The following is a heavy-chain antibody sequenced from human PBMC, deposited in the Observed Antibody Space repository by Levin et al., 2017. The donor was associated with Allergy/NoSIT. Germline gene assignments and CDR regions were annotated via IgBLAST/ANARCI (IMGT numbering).Heavy chain of an antibody. V-gene: IGHV1-2*02. J-gene: IGHJ4*02. CDR1: GYSFTDYY. D-gene: IGHD2-21*02. Sequence: VASVKVSCKASGYSFTDYYVHWVRQAPGQGLEWMGWINPKSGGTNYAQNFQGRVTMTRDTSISTAYMDLSSLTSDDTALYYCARGGAYCGGDCYSDWGQGTLVTVSS. CDR2: INPKSGGT. CDR3: ARGGAYCGGDCYSD.